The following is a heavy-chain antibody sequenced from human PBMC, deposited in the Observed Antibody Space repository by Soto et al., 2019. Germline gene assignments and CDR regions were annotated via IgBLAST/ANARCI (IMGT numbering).Heavy chain of an antibody. Sequence: PSETLSLTCSVSGGSIRDYFWTWIRQPPGRGLEWIGYISSSGTISYNSSLKSRVTISLDTSRNHFSLKLSSVTAADTAVYFCARDRKLLLPGNFSYYAMDVWGQGSTVIVSS. CDR3: ARDRKLLLPGNFSYYAMDV. CDR2: ISSSGTI. V-gene: IGHV4-59*01. D-gene: IGHD3-3*01. CDR1: GGSIRDYF. J-gene: IGHJ6*02.